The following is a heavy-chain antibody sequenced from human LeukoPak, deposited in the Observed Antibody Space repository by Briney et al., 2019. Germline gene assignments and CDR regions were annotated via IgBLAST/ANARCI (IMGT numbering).Heavy chain of an antibody. CDR3: ARNNYYYDSSGYYYVFDY. D-gene: IGHD3-22*01. V-gene: IGHV4-59*01. Sequence: PSETLSLTCTVSGGSISSYYWSWIRQPPGKGLEWIGYIYYSGSTNYNPSLKSRVTISVDTSKNQFSLKLSSVTAADTAVYYCARNNYYYDSSGYYYVFDYWGQGTLVTVSS. J-gene: IGHJ4*02. CDR1: GGSISSYY. CDR2: IYYSGST.